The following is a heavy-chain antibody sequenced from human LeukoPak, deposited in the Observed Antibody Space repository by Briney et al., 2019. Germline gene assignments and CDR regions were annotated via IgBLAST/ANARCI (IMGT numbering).Heavy chain of an antibody. J-gene: IGHJ4*02. Sequence: GGSLRLSCAASGFTFRNAWMSWVRQAPGKGLEWVGRIKSRTDGGTTEYAAPVKGRFSISRDDSKNTLYLQINSLKAEDTAVYYCADLGDYAVGWGQGTLVTVSS. CDR3: ADLGDYAVG. V-gene: IGHV3-15*01. CDR2: IKSRTDGGTT. D-gene: IGHD4-17*01. CDR1: GFTFRNAW.